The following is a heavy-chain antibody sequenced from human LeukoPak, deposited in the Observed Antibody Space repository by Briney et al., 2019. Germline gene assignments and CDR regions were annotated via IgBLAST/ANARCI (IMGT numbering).Heavy chain of an antibody. CDR1: GGTFSSYA. D-gene: IGHD3-22*01. V-gene: IGHV1-2*06. CDR3: APPADGDYYDSSGYLDY. J-gene: IGHJ4*01. Sequence: ASVKVSCKASGGTFSSYAISWVRQAPGQGLEWMGRINPNSGGTNYAQKFQGRVTMTRDTSISTAYMELSRLRSDDTAVYYCAPPADGDYYDSSGYLDYWGQGTLVTVSS. CDR2: INPNSGGT.